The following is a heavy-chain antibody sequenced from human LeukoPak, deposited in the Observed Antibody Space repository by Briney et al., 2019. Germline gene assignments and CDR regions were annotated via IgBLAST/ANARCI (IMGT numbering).Heavy chain of an antibody. V-gene: IGHV4-39*07. CDR3: ASYSSPKGGVDY. Sequence: SETLSLTCTVSGGSISSSSYYWGWIRQPPGKGLEWIGSIYYSGSTYYNPSLKSRVTISVDTSKNQFSLKLSSVTAADTAVYYCASYSSPKGGVDYWGQGTLVTVSS. CDR1: GGSISSSSYY. D-gene: IGHD6-13*01. CDR2: IYYSGST. J-gene: IGHJ4*02.